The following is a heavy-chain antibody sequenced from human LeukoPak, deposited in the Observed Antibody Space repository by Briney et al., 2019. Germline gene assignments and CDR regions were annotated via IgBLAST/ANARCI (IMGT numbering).Heavy chain of an antibody. J-gene: IGHJ4*02. CDR1: GFTVSSNY. CDR3: ARDRYGEAFDY. D-gene: IGHD4-17*01. CDR2: IYSGGST. Sequence: QSGGSLRLSCAASGFTVSSNYMSWVRQAPGKGLEWVSVIYSGGSTYYADSVKGRFTISRDNSKNTLYLQMNSLRAEDTAVYYCARDRYGEAFDYWGQGTLVTVSS. V-gene: IGHV3-66*02.